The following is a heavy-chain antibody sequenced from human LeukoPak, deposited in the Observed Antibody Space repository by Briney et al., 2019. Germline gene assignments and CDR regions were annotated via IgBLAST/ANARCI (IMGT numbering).Heavy chain of an antibody. CDR1: GFTFSNNG. CDR3: ARGRVNGALDY. V-gene: IGHV3-30*03. D-gene: IGHD2-8*01. J-gene: IGHJ4*02. CDR2: ISSGGSNQ. Sequence: GGSLRLSCAASGFTFSNNGMHWVRQAPGKGLEWVAVISSGGSNQYYADSVKGRFTISRDNSNNTLYLQMNGLRAEDTAVYYCARGRVNGALDYWGQGTLVTVSS.